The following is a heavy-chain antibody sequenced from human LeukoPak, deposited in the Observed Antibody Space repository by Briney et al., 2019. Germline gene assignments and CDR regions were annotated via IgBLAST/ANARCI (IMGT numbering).Heavy chain of an antibody. CDR3: ARAVAGGGYFDY. J-gene: IGHJ4*02. CDR2: TYYKSKWYN. Sequence: SQALSLTCAISRWSVSRNSAAENGTRQSPSRGVECLGRTYYKSKWYNDYAVSVKSRITINPDTSKNQYSLQLNSVTPEDTAVYYCARAVAGGGYFDYWGQGTLVTVSS. V-gene: IGHV6-1*01. D-gene: IGHD6-19*01. CDR1: RWSVSRNSAA.